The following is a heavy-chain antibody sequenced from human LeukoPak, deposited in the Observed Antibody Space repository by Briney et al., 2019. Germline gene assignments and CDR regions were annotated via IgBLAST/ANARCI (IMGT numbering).Heavy chain of an antibody. J-gene: IGHJ4*02. CDR2: ISAYNGNT. CDR1: GYTFTSYG. D-gene: IGHD3-10*01. CDR3: ARLLTKYYYGSGSYLGDY. V-gene: IGHV1-18*01. Sequence: GASVKVSCKASGYTFTSYGISWVRQAPGQGLEWMGWISAYNGNTNYAQKLQGRVTMTTDTSTSTAYMELRSLRSEDTAVYYCARLLTKYYYGSGSYLGDYWGQGTLVTVSS.